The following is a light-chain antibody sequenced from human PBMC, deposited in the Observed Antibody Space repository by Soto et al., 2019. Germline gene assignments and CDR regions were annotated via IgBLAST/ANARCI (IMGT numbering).Light chain of an antibody. CDR2: AAS. CDR1: QDISDY. Sequence: IQITHSPSSLSSSVGDRVTITCPAIQDISDYLVWFQQKPGKVPKRLIYAASSLRSGVPSRFSGSGSGTEFTLTISSLQPEDFATYYCQQLNSYPLSFGGGTKVDIK. J-gene: IGKJ4*01. V-gene: IGKV1-17*03. CDR3: QQLNSYPLS.